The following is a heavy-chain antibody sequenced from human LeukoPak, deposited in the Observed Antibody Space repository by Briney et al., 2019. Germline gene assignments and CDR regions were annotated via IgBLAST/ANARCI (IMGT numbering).Heavy chain of an antibody. J-gene: IGHJ5*02. CDR2: IYYSGST. V-gene: IGHV4-59*08. D-gene: IGHD3-22*01. CDR3: ARPYYYDSRIDP. CDR1: GGSISSYY. Sequence: SETLSLTCTVSGGSISSYYWSWIRQPPGKGLEWIGYIYYSGSTNYNPSLKSRVTISVDTSKNQFSLKLSSVTAAGTAVYYCARPYYYDSRIDPWGQGILVTVSS.